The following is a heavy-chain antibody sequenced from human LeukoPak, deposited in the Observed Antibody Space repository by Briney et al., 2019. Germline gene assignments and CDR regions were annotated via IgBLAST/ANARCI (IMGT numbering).Heavy chain of an antibody. CDR3: ARDLEQYLGQYYYGMDV. D-gene: IGHD6-13*01. Sequence: GRSLRLSCAASGFTFSSYGMHWVRQAPGKGLEWVAVIWYDGSNKYYADSVKGRFTISRDNSKNTLYLQMNSLRAEDTAVYYCARDLEQYLGQYYYGMDVWGQGTTVTVSS. J-gene: IGHJ6*02. CDR2: IWYDGSNK. V-gene: IGHV3-33*01. CDR1: GFTFSSYG.